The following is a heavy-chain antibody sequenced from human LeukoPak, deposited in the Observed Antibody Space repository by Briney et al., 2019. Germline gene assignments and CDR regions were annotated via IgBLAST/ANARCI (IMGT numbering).Heavy chain of an antibody. J-gene: IGHJ6*03. CDR2: VSGSGSST. V-gene: IGHV3-23*01. CDR3: AKGSGSYAYYYYMDA. D-gene: IGHD1-26*01. CDR1: GFTFSSYA. Sequence: GGSLRLSCAASGFTFSSYAMSWVRQAPGKGLEWVSAVSGSGSSTYYADSVKGRFTISRDNYKNMLYLQMSSLRAEDTAVYYCAKGSGSYAYYYYMDAWGKGTTVTISS.